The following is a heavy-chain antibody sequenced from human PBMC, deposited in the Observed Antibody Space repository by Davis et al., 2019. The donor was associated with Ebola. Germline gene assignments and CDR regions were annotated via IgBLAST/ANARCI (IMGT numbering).Heavy chain of an antibody. V-gene: IGHV1-69*04. J-gene: IGHJ5*02. D-gene: IGHD3-3*01. CDR1: GGTFSSYA. CDR3: ARELTYYDSSYNWFDP. Sequence: SVKVSCKASGGTFSSYAISWVRQAPGQGLEWMGRIIPILGIANYAQKFQGRVTITADKSTSTAYMELSSLRSEDTAVYYCARELTYYDSSYNWFDPWGQGTLVTVSS. CDR2: IIPILGIA.